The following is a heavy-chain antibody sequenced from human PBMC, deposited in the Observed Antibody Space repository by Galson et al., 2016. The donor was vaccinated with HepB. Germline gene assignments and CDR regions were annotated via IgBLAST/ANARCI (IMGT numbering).Heavy chain of an antibody. Sequence: SVKVSCKASGGSFSSIGISWVRQAPGQRLEWMGGTIPTFRRANYAQKFQDRVKIVADEATSTAYMDLTSLRPDDTAIYYCARRLDPRYWNFDLWGRGSLVIVSS. CDR1: GGSFSSIG. CDR3: ARRLDPRYWNFDL. CDR2: TIPTFRRA. V-gene: IGHV1-69*13. J-gene: IGHJ2*01. D-gene: IGHD3-9*01.